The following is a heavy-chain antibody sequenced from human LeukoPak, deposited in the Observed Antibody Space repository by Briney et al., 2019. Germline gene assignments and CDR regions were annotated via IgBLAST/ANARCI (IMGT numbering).Heavy chain of an antibody. CDR2: ISYDGSNK. J-gene: IGHJ4*02. V-gene: IGHV3-30*18. Sequence: GGSLRLSCAASGFTFSSYGMHWVRQAPGKGLEWVAVISYDGSNKYYADSVRGRFTISRDNSKNTLYLQMNSLRAEDTAVYYCAKDRIMVRGGGNFDYWGQGTLVTVSS. CDR1: GFTFSSYG. CDR3: AKDRIMVRGGGNFDY. D-gene: IGHD3-10*01.